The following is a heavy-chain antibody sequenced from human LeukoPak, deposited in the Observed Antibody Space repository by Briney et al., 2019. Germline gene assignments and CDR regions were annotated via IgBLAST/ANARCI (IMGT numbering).Heavy chain of an antibody. CDR2: IYTSGST. V-gene: IGHV4-4*07. D-gene: IGHD3-9*01. CDR1: GGSISSYY. CDR3: ARANYDILTGYDYYYYMDV. Sequence: PWETLSLTCTVSGGSISSYYWSWIRQPAGKGLEWIGRIYTSGSTNYNPSLKSRVTMSVDTSKNQFSLKLSSVTAADTAVYYCARANYDILTGYDYYYYMDVWGKGTTVTVSS. J-gene: IGHJ6*03.